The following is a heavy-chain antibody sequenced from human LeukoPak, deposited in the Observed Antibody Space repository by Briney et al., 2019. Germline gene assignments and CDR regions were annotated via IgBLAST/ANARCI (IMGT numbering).Heavy chain of an antibody. J-gene: IGHJ4*02. V-gene: IGHV1-8*01. Sequence: ASVKVSCKASGYTFTSYDINWVRQATGQGLEWMGWMNPNSGNTGYAQKFQGRVTMTRNTSISTAYMELSSLRSEDTAVYYCYLGAATSGGLFDCWGQGTLVTVSS. CDR2: MNPNSGNT. CDR1: GYTFTSYD. CDR3: YLGAATSGGLFDC. D-gene: IGHD6-13*01.